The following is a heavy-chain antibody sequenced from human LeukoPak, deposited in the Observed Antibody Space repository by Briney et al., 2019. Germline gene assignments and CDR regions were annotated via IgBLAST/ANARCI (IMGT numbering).Heavy chain of an antibody. CDR2: IYYSGST. CDR3: ARAGGYSSSWYYFDY. Sequence: SETLSLTCAVYGGSFSSYYWSWIRQPPGKGLEWIGYIYYSGSTNYNPTLKSRVTISVDTSKNQFSLKLSSVTAADTAVYYCARAGGYSSSWYYFDYWGQGTLVTVSS. V-gene: IGHV4-59*01. J-gene: IGHJ4*02. D-gene: IGHD6-13*01. CDR1: GGSFSSYY.